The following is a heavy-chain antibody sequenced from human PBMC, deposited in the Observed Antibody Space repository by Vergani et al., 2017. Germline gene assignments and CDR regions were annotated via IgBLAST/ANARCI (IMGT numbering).Heavy chain of an antibody. CDR3: AKTSGGYSYGYYPYYYGMDV. D-gene: IGHD5-18*01. J-gene: IGHJ6*02. CDR1: GFTFSSYA. Sequence: EVQLLESGGGLVQPGGSLRLSCAASGFTFSSYAMSWVRQAPGKGLEWVSAISCSGGSTYYADSVKGRFTISRDNSKNTLYLQMNSLRAEDTAVYYCAKTSGGYSYGYYPYYYGMDVWGQGTTVTVSS. CDR2: ISCSGGST. V-gene: IGHV3-23*01.